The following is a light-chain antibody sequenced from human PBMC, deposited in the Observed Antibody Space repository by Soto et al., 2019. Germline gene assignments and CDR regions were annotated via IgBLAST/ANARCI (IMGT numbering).Light chain of an antibody. Sequence: QSALTQPPSASGSPGQSVTISCTGTSSDVGGYKYVSWYQQHPRKAPKLMIFEVNKRPSGVPDRFSGSKSGNTASLTVSGLQAEDEADYYCSSYAGINNLGVFGTGTKVTVL. CDR3: SSYAGINNLGV. J-gene: IGLJ1*01. CDR1: SSDVGGYKY. CDR2: EVN. V-gene: IGLV2-8*01.